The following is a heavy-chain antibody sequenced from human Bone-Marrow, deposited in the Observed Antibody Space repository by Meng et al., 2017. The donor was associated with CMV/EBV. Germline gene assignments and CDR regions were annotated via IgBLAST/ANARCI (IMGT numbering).Heavy chain of an antibody. V-gene: IGHV3-74*01. D-gene: IGHD2-8*01. CDR3: ARSVLMVYAILDYYYGMDV. CDR1: GFTFSSYW. Sequence: GESLKISCAASGFTFSSYWMHWVRQAPGKGLVWVSRINSDGSSTSYADSVKGRFTISRDNAKNTLYLQMNSLRAEDTAVYYCARSVLMVYAILDYYYGMDVWGQGTTVTVSS. CDR2: INSDGSST. J-gene: IGHJ6*02.